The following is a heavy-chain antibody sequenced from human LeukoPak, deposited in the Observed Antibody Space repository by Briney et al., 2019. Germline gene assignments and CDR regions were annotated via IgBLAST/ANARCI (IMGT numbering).Heavy chain of an antibody. CDR2: IGTSSSTHI. V-gene: IGHV3-21*01. J-gene: IGHJ4*02. CDR1: GFTFSSYS. CDR3: AREGPVDCSSTSCYADY. Sequence: GGSLRPSCAASGFTFSSYSMNWVRQAPGKGLEWVSSIGTSSSTHIYYADSVKGRFTISRDNAKNSLSLQMNSLRGEDTAVYYCAREGPVDCSSTSCYADYWGQGTLVTVSS. D-gene: IGHD2-2*01.